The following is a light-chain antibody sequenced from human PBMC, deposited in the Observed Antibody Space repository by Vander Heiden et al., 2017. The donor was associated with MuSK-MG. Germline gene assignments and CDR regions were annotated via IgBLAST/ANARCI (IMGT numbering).Light chain of an antibody. CDR2: DAF. CDR3: YGDDGLPLT. V-gene: IGKV1-33*01. J-gene: IGKJ4*01. Sequence: DIQLTQSPSSLSASVGDRVTITCQASQGISNYLNWYQQKPGKAPKLVIYDAFNLKTGVPSRFSGSASGTDFTFSMRSLHPDDVATYYSYGDDGLPLTFGGGTKVEIK. CDR1: QGISNY.